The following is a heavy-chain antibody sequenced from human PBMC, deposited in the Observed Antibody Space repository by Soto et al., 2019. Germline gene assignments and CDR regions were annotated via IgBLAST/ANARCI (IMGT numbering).Heavy chain of an antibody. CDR1: GGSISYYY. V-gene: IGHV4-59*01. CDR3: ARGPATVTSLFDY. J-gene: IGHJ4*02. Sequence: SETLSLTCTVSGGSISYYYWSWIRQPPGKGLEWIGYVYYGGSTNYNPSLKSRVTISVDTSKNRFSLNLSSVTAADTAVYYCARGPATVTSLFDYWGQGTLVTVSS. D-gene: IGHD4-17*01. CDR2: VYYGGST.